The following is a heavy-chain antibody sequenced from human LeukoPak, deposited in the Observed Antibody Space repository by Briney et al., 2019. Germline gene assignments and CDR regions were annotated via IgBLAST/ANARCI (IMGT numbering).Heavy chain of an antibody. V-gene: IGHV4-34*01. Sequence: SETLSLTCAVYGGSFSAYYWSWIRQPPGKGLEWIGEINQSGNTNYNPSLTSRVTISVDTSKNHFSLEVSPVTAADTAVYYCARGRRDYTSSGSNWFDPWGQGTLVTVSS. CDR1: GGSFSAYY. D-gene: IGHD4-11*01. CDR2: INQSGNT. J-gene: IGHJ5*02. CDR3: ARGRRDYTSSGSNWFDP.